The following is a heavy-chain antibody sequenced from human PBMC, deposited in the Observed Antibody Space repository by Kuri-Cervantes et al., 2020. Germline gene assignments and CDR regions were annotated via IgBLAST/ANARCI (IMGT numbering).Heavy chain of an antibody. V-gene: IGHV3-30*07. CDR2: ISYDGSNK. D-gene: IGHD1-20*01. J-gene: IGHJ6*03. Sequence: GGSLTLSCAESGFTFSGYTMHWVRQAPGKGLEWVAVISYDGSNKYYADSVKGRFTISRDNSKNTLYLQMNSLRAEDTAVYYCARDQGRDNWNYHYYMDVRGKGTTVTVSS. CDR3: ARDQGRDNWNYHYYMDV. CDR1: GFTFSGYT.